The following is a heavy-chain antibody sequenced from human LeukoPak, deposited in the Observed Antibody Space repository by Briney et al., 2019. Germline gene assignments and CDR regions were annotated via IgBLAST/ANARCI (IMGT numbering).Heavy chain of an antibody. D-gene: IGHD2-15*01. V-gene: IGHV4-34*01. CDR3: ASEPGYCIGDRCYGGWFDP. CDR2: INPGGST. Sequence: KSSETLSLTCAVYGGSFSGYYWSWIRQPPGKGLEWIGEINPGGSTDYNPSLKSRVSISVDTSKNQLSLDLNSLTATDTAVYYCASEPGYCIGDRCYGGWFDPWGQGTLVTVSS. CDR1: GGSFSGYY. J-gene: IGHJ5*02.